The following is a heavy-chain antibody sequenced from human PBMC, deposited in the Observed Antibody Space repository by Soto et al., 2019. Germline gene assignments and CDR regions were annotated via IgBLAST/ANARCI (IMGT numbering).Heavy chain of an antibody. J-gene: IGHJ6*02. V-gene: IGHV4-34*01. CDR1: GGSFSGYY. CDR3: ARRRYYYYYGMDV. Sequence: SETLSLTCAVYGGSFSGYYWSWIRQPPGKGLEWIGEINHSGSTNYNPSLKSRVTISVDTSKNQFSLKLSSVTAADTAVYYCARRRYYYYYGMDVWGQGTTVTVSS. CDR2: INHSGST.